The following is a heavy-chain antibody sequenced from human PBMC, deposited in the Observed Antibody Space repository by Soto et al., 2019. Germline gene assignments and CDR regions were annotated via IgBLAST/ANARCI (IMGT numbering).Heavy chain of an antibody. Sequence: QVQLVQSGAEVKKPGSSVKVSCKASGGTFSSYTISWVRQAPGQGLEWMGRIIPILGIANYAQKFQGRVTMXXDXSXXTAYMELSSLSPEDTAVYYCAREGVQLWFEAPIHDGGQGTLVTVSS. CDR1: GGTFSSYT. J-gene: IGHJ4*02. CDR2: IIPILGIA. D-gene: IGHD5-18*01. CDR3: AREGVQLWFEAPIHD. V-gene: IGHV1-69*08.